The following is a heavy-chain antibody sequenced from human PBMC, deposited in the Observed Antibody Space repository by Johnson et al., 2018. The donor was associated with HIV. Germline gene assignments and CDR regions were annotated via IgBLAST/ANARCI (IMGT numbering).Heavy chain of an antibody. CDR2: ISYDGSNK. CDR1: GFTFDDYG. Sequence: VQLVESGGGLVQPGGSLRLSCAASGFTFDDYGMSWVRQAPGKGLEWVAVISYDGSNKYYADSVKGRFTISRDNSKNTLYLQMNSLRAEDTAVYYCWSWGRDAFDIWGQGTMVTVSS. D-gene: IGHD7-27*01. CDR3: WSWGRDAFDI. V-gene: IGHV3-30*03. J-gene: IGHJ3*02.